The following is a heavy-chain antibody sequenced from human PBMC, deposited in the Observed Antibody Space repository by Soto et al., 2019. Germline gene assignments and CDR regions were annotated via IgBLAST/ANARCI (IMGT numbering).Heavy chain of an antibody. CDR1: GFYVSNYY. V-gene: IGHV3-66*01. CDR3: ARDRRDGDTI. J-gene: IGHJ4*02. Sequence: EVQVVESGGGLVQPGGSLRLSCAASGFYVSNYYMSWFRQAPGKGLEWVSVIYRLGDIYYAYSVQGRFTTSRAISRNSLYLQMNRLRVDDTALYYCARDRRDGDTIWGQGVVVTVSS. D-gene: IGHD3-3*01. CDR2: IYRLGDI.